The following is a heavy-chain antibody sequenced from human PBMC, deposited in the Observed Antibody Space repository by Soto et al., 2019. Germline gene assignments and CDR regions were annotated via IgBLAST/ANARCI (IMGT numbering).Heavy chain of an antibody. CDR3: ARVEYYYDSSGYFPAPPYYYYGMDV. J-gene: IGHJ6*02. Sequence: LRLSCAASGFTFRSYAMFWVRQAPGKGLEWVAVISYDGSNKYYADSVKGRFTISRDNFKNTLYLQMNRLRAEDTAVYYCARVEYYYDSSGYFPAPPYYYYGMDVWGQGTTVTVS. V-gene: IGHV3-30-3*01. CDR2: ISYDGSNK. CDR1: GFTFRSYA. D-gene: IGHD3-22*01.